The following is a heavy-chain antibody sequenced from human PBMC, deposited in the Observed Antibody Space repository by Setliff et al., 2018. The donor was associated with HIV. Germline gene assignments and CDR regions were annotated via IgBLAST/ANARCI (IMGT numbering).Heavy chain of an antibody. CDR1: GYVFNSHD. CDR3: VREPISYRDFVVVAAAFDI. V-gene: IGHV1-18*01. D-gene: IGHD2-15*01. Sequence: ASVKVSCKTSGYVFNSHDIDWVRQAPGQGLEWMGWISIYNGNTVYAQKFQGRVTMTTDTSTNTVYMHLERLRSDDTAVYYCVREPISYRDFVVVAAAFDIWGQGTMVTVSS. J-gene: IGHJ3*02. CDR2: ISIYNGNT.